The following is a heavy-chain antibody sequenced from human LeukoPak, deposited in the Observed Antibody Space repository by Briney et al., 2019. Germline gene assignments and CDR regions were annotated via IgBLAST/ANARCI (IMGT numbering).Heavy chain of an antibody. J-gene: IGHJ4*02. V-gene: IGHV3-30*02. CDR2: IRYDGSNK. Sequence: PGGSLRLSXAASGFTFSSYGMHWVRQAPGKGMEWVAFIRYDGSNKYYADSVKGRFTISRDNSKNTLYLQMNSLRAEDTAVYYCAKDSYYYGSGDYWGQGTLVTVSS. D-gene: IGHD3-10*01. CDR1: GFTFSSYG. CDR3: AKDSYYYGSGDY.